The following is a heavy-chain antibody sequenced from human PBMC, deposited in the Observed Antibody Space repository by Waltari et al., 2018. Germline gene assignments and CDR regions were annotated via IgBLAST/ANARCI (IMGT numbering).Heavy chain of an antibody. CDR2: IHYIGDT. Sequence: QLQLQESGPGLVEPSETLSLTCTASGDSISNNNYYWGWIRQPRGTGLQWIGSIHYIGDTYDISSLKSRVIISVDTSNNQFSLRLTSVTAADTAIYFCARNQRGWFDAFDIWGQGTAVTVSS. CDR1: GDSISNNNYY. D-gene: IGHD6-19*01. J-gene: IGHJ3*02. V-gene: IGHV4-39*07. CDR3: ARNQRGWFDAFDI.